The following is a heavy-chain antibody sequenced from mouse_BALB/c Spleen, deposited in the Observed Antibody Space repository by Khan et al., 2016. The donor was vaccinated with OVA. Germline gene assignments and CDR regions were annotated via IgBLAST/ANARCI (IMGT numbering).Heavy chain of an antibody. CDR3: ARSGGKFHWDLGC. J-gene: IGHJ1*01. Sequence: EVQVVESGGGLVQPGGSRKLSCVVSGFTFSSFGMHWVRQAPKKGLEWVAYISSGSSTIYYVDTVKGRFTISRDNPKNTLFLQMTSLRSEDTAMYYCARSGGKFHWDLGCWGAG. V-gene: IGHV5-17*02. D-gene: IGHD2-1*01. CDR1: GFTFSSFG. CDR2: ISSGSSTI.